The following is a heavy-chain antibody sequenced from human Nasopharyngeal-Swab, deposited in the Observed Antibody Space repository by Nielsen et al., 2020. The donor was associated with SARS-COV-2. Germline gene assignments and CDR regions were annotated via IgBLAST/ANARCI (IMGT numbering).Heavy chain of an antibody. Sequence: GESLKILCAASGFTFSSYDMHWVRQATGKGLEWVLAIVTAGDSYYPGSVKGRFTISRENAKNSLYLQMNSLRAGNTAVYYCARGGIYYGMDVWGQGTTVTVSS. CDR1: GFTFSSYD. V-gene: IGHV3-13*01. CDR2: IVTAGDS. J-gene: IGHJ6*02. CDR3: ARGGIYYGMDV.